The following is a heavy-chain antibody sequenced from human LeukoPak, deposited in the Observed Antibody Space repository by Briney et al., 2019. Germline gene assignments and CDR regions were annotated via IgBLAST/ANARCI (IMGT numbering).Heavy chain of an antibody. CDR3: ARDTGKSGYPDY. V-gene: IGHV4-4*07. Sequence: SETLSLTCTVSGGSISSYYWSWIRQPAGKAPEWIGRIYSSGIINYNPSLKSRVTMSLDNSKNQLSLKLSYVTAADTAVYYCARDTGKSGYPDYWGQGTLVSVSS. J-gene: IGHJ4*02. CDR1: GGSISSYY. CDR2: IYSSGII. D-gene: IGHD3-3*01.